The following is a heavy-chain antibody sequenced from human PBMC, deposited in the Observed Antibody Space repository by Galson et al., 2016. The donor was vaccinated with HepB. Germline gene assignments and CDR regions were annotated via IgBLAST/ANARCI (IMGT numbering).Heavy chain of an antibody. CDR3: ARVTSFIRNIGTLDL. J-gene: IGHJ3*01. V-gene: IGHV3-72*01. CDR1: GFSFSDHY. D-gene: IGHD2/OR15-2a*01. CDR2: IRKRSNGYTT. Sequence: SLRLSCAASGFSFSDHYMDWVRQAPGKGLEWVGRIRKRSNGYTTAYGASVKGRFSVSRDDSENSMYLQMDSLKSEDTAVFYCARVTSFIRNIGTLDLWGRGTLVTVAS.